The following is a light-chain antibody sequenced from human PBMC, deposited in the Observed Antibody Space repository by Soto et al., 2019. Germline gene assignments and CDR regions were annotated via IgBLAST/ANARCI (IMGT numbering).Light chain of an antibody. CDR3: AAWDDSLDGGV. V-gene: IGLV1-44*01. CDR2: RNN. J-gene: IGLJ3*02. Sequence: QSVLTQPPSASGTPGQRVTISCSGSSSNIGSNSVNWYRQLPGTAPKLLIYRNNQRPSGVPDRFSGSKSGTSASRAISGLQSEDEADYYCAAWDDSLDGGVFGGGTKLTVL. CDR1: SSNIGSNS.